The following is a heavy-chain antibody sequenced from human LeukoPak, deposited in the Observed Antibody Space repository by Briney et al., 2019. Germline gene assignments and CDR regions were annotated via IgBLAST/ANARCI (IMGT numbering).Heavy chain of an antibody. CDR1: GFTFSSYY. Sequence: PGGSLRLSCAASGFTFSSYYMNWVRQAPGKGLEWVSSISSSSSYMFYADSVKGRFTISRDNAENSLYLQMNSLRAEDTAVYYCARDRGSGWHTFDYWGQGTLVTVSS. CDR2: ISSSSSYM. D-gene: IGHD6-19*01. CDR3: ARDRGSGWHTFDY. J-gene: IGHJ4*02. V-gene: IGHV3-21*01.